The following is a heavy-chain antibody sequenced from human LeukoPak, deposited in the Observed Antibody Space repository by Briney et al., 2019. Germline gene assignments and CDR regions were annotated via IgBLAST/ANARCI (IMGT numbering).Heavy chain of an antibody. J-gene: IGHJ2*01. CDR3: ARVGQGCFDL. Sequence: SETLSLTCTVSGGSISTYYWSWIRQPPGKGLEWLGYIDYSGSTNYNPSRKSRVTISVDTSKNQFSLRLSSVTAADTATYYCARVGQGCFDLWGRGTLVTVSS. CDR1: GGSISTYY. CDR2: IDYSGST. V-gene: IGHV4-59*01.